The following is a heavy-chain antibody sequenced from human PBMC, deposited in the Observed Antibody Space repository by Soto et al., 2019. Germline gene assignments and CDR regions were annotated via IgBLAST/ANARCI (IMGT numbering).Heavy chain of an antibody. CDR2: IYYHGNT. D-gene: IGHD6-19*01. Sequence: QMQPQESGPGLVKPSETLSLTCAVSGGPITRRTYSWGWIRQPPGKTLEWIGTIYYHGNTYSNPSLKSRVTISVDTSNNKLSLKLRSVTAADTAVYYCARHDGFSSGWIFDYWGHGTLVTVSS. J-gene: IGHJ4*01. CDR1: GGPITRRTYS. CDR3: ARHDGFSSGWIFDY. V-gene: IGHV4-39*01.